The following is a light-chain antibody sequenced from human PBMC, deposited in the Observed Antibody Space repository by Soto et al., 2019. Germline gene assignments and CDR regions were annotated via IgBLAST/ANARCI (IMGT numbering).Light chain of an antibody. CDR3: QQHFDSPIT. Sequence: DIQLTQSPSFLSPSIAQSVTITCRASPVISTSLAWYQVKPGKAPKLLIYAASTLDSGVPSRFSATVSRKEFSLTSTRLQPEVFVTYYCQQHFDSPITFGQGTRLEI. CDR1: PVISTS. CDR2: AAS. J-gene: IGKJ5*01. V-gene: IGKV1-9*01.